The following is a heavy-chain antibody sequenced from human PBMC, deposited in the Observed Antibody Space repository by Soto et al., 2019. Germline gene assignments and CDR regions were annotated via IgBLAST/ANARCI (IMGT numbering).Heavy chain of an antibody. CDR1: GYTFTSYA. CDR3: ARALPDYYYYGMDV. J-gene: IGHJ6*02. CDR2: INAGNGNT. Sequence: QVQLVQSGAEVKKPGASVKVSCKASGYTFTSYAMHWVRQAPGQRLEWMGWINAGNGNTKYSQKFQGRVTITRDTYASTAYMELSSLISEDTAVYYCARALPDYYYYGMDVWGQGTTVTVSS. V-gene: IGHV1-3*01.